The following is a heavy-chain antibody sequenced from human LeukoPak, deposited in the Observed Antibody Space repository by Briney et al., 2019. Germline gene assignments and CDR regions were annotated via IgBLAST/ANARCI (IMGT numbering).Heavy chain of an antibody. CDR1: GFTCSSYW. J-gene: IGHJ6*04. Sequence: GGSLRLSCAPSGFTCSSYWMSWVRQAPGKGLEWVANIKLDGGEKYYVDSVKGRFTISRDNAKNSLYLQMNSLRAEDTAVYYCARKAYGLDVWGKGTTVTVSS. V-gene: IGHV3-7*03. CDR2: IKLDGGEK. CDR3: ARKAYGLDV.